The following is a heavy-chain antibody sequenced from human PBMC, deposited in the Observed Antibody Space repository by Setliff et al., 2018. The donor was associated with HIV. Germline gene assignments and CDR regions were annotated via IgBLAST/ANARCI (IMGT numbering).Heavy chain of an antibody. CDR1: GVSISSGSYY. D-gene: IGHD5-18*01. Sequence: PSETLSLTCTVSGVSISSGSYYWSWIRQPAGKGLEWNGHIYTSGSTNYNPSLKSRVTISVDTSKNQFSLKLSSVTAADTAVYYCARPAPRGYSYGHYYFDYWGQGTLVTVSS. CDR2: IYTSGST. CDR3: ARPAPRGYSYGHYYFDY. J-gene: IGHJ4*02. V-gene: IGHV4-61*09.